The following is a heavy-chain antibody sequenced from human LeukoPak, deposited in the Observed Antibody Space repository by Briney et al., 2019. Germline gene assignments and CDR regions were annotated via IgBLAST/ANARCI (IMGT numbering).Heavy chain of an antibody. CDR3: ARGRSTGYPYY. V-gene: IGHV1-8*03. CDR2: MNPNSGST. J-gene: IGHJ4*02. D-gene: IGHD5-12*01. CDR1: GYTFTSYD. Sequence: GASVKVSCKASGYTFTSYDINWVRQATGQGLEWMGWMNPNSGSTGYAQKFQGRVTITRNTSISTAYMELGGLRSEDTAVYYCARGRSTGYPYYLGQGTLVTVSS.